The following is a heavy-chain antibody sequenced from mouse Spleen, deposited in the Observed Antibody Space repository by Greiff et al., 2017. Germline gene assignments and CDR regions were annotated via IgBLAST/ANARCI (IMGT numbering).Heavy chain of an antibody. V-gene: IGHV1-15*01. CDR1: GYTFTDYE. CDR3: TRDWVNDYYGSSDAMDY. Sequence: QVQLKESGAELVRPGASVTLSCKASGYTFTDYEMHWVKQTPVHGLEWIGAIDPETGGTAYNQKFKGKAILTADKSSSTAYMELRSLTSEDSAVYYCTRDWVNDYYGSSDAMDYWGQGTSVTVSS. J-gene: IGHJ4*01. CDR2: IDPETGGT. D-gene: IGHD1-1*01.